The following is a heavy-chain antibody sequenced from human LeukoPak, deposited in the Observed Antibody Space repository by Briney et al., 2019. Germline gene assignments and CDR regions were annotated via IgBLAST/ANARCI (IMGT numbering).Heavy chain of an antibody. V-gene: IGHV1-69*13. CDR1: GGTFSSYA. Sequence: SVKVSCKASGGTFSSYAISWVRQAPGQGLEWMGGITPIFGTANYAQKFQGRVTITADESTSTAYMELSSLRSEDTAVYYCARVSLLWLGDYWYFDLWGRGTLVTVSS. CDR3: ARVSLLWLGDYWYFDL. J-gene: IGHJ2*01. D-gene: IGHD3-10*01. CDR2: ITPIFGTA.